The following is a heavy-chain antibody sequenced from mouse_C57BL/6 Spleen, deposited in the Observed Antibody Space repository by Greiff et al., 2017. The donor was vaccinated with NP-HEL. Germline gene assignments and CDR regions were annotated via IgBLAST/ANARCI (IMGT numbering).Heavy chain of an antibody. CDR1: GYTFTSYW. J-gene: IGHJ2*01. V-gene: IGHV1-64*01. CDR3: ARDYGSSYYFDY. Sequence: QVHVKQPGAELVKPGASVKLSCKASGYTFTSYWMHWVKQRPGQGLEWIGMIHPNSGSTNYNEKFKSKATLTVDKSSSTAYMQLSSLTSEDSAVYYCARDYGSSYYFDYWGQGTTLTVSS. CDR2: IHPNSGST. D-gene: IGHD1-1*01.